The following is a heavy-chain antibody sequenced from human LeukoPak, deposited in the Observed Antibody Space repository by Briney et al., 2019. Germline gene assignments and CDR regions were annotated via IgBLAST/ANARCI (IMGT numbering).Heavy chain of an antibody. V-gene: IGHV4-4*07. CDR3: AREGHDSWGTDY. CDR2: IYTSGST. D-gene: IGHD3-22*01. CDR1: GGSISSYY. J-gene: IGHJ4*02. Sequence: PSGTLSLTCTLPGGSISSYYWSWIRQPAGKGLEWIGHIYTSGSTNYNPALKSRVTMSVDTSKNQFTLKLSSVTAADTAVYYCAREGHDSWGTDYWGQGTLVTVSS.